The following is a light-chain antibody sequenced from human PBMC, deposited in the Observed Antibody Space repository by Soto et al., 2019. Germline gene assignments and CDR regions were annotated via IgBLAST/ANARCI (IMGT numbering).Light chain of an antibody. J-gene: IGKJ4*01. Sequence: IQVTQSPSSLSASVGDRVTITCRASQGITSYLAWYQQKPGKAPKLLIYAASALQTGVSSRFSGSGYGTDFALTISNLQPEDFATYFCQQLYSYPITFGGGTKVDI. V-gene: IGKV1-9*01. CDR2: AAS. CDR3: QQLYSYPIT. CDR1: QGITSY.